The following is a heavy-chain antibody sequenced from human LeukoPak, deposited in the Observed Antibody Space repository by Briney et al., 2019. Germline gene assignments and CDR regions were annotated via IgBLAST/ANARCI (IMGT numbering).Heavy chain of an antibody. Sequence: KPSETLSLTCTVSGGSISSSSYYWGWIRQPPGKGLEWIGSIYYSGSTYYNPSLKSRVTISVDTSKNQFSLKLSSVPPADTAVYYCARHVLTAGTDYWGQGTLVTVSS. D-gene: IGHD7-27*01. CDR2: IYYSGST. CDR3: ARHVLTAGTDY. V-gene: IGHV4-39*01. CDR1: GGSISSSSYY. J-gene: IGHJ4*02.